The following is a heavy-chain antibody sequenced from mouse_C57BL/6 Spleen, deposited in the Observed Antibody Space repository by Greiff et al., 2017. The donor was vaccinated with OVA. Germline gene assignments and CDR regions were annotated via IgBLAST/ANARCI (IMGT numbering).Heavy chain of an antibody. V-gene: IGHV3-6*01. D-gene: IGHD1-1*01. CDR2: ISYDGSN. J-gene: IGHJ2*01. CDR1: GYSITSGYY. Sequence: EVKLVESGPGLVKPSQSLSLTCSVTGYSITSGYYWNWIRQFPGNKLEWMGYISYDGSNNYNPSLKNRISITRDTSKNQFFLKLNSVTTEDTATYYCARVYGSSFYFDYWGQGTTLTVSS. CDR3: ARVYGSSFYFDY.